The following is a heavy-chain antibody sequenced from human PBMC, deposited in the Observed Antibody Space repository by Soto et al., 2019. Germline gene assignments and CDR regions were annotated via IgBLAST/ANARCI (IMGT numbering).Heavy chain of an antibody. CDR1: GFTFSTYG. CDR2: IWNDGNTK. J-gene: IGHJ4*02. CDR3: ARDRQHCSGGRCYTMIDY. Sequence: GGSLRLSCTASGFTFSTYGMHWVRQAPGKGLEWVALIWNDGNTKYYADSVKGRFTISGDNSQNTLYLQMNSLRVEDTAVYYFARDRQHCSGGRCYTMIDYWGQGTLVTVSS. V-gene: IGHV3-33*01. D-gene: IGHD2-15*01.